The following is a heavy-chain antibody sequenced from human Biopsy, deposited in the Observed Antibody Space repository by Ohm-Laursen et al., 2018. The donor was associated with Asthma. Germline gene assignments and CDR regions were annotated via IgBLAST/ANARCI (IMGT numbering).Heavy chain of an antibody. V-gene: IGHV3-23*01. Sequence: GSLRLSCAAPGFTFSSSAMSWVRQAPGKGLERVSAITGSGGTTYYADSVRGRFTISRDNSKSTLFLQMDSLSAEDTAVYYCAKDFRGIAVAGDRGFDYWRQGTLVTVSS. CDR1: GFTFSSSA. J-gene: IGHJ4*02. CDR2: ITGSGGTT. CDR3: AKDFRGIAVAGDRGFDY. D-gene: IGHD6-19*01.